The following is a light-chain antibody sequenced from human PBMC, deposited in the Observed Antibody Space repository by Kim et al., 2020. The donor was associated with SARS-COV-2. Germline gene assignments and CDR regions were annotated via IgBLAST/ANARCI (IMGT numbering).Light chain of an antibody. J-gene: IGLJ3*02. CDR1: SLRRYY. CDR3: KSRDSSGNYLM. Sequence: ALGQTVRITCQGDSLRRYYASWYQQQPGQAPVLVIYGKNNRPSGIPDRFSGSSSGNTASLTITGAQAEDEADYYCKSRDSSGNYLMFGGGTQLTVL. V-gene: IGLV3-19*01. CDR2: GKN.